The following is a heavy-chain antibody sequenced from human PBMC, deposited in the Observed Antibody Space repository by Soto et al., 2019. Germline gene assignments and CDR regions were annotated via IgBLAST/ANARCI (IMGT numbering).Heavy chain of an antibody. CDR1: GFTFSSYW. V-gene: IGHV3-74*01. J-gene: IGHJ1*01. Sequence: EVQLVESGGGLVQPGGSLRLSCAASGFTFSSYWMHWVRQAPGKGLVWVSRINSDGSSTSYADSVKGGFTISRDNAKNTLYLQMNSLRAEETAVYYCARVRAIFGVVNTEYFQHWGQGTLVTVSS. CDR2: INSDGSST. CDR3: ARVRAIFGVVNTEYFQH. D-gene: IGHD3-3*01.